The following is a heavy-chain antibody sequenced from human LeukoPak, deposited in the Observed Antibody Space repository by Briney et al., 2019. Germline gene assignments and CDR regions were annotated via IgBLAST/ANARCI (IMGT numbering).Heavy chain of an antibody. V-gene: IGHV3-23*01. J-gene: IGHJ4*02. D-gene: IGHD2-2*01. Sequence: PGGSLILSCAASEFTFSSYGMSWVRQAPGKGLEWVSAISGSGGSTYYADSVKGRFTISRDNSKNTLYLQMNSLRADDTAVYYCAKYCSSTACSYFDYWGQGSLVTVSS. CDR2: ISGSGGST. CDR1: EFTFSSYG. CDR3: AKYCSSTACSYFDY.